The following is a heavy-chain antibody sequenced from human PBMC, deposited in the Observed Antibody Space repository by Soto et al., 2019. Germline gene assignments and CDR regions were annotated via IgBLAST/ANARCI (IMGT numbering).Heavy chain of an antibody. Sequence: QVQLVQSGAEVKRPGASVKVSCKASGYTFTSYGISWVRQAPGQGLEWMGWINSNNGNTDYAQMLQGRLTMTTHTSTTTVYMELRSLRSDDTAVYFCARDTPSLQTTGGIDYWGQGTLVTVSS. CDR1: GYTFTSYG. V-gene: IGHV1-18*01. D-gene: IGHD7-27*01. CDR2: INSNNGNT. CDR3: ARDTPSLQTTGGIDY. J-gene: IGHJ4*02.